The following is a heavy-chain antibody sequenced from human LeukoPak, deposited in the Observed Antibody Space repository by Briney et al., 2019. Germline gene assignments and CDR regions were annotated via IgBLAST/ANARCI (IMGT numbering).Heavy chain of an antibody. CDR2: INHSGST. CDR1: GGSISGYY. CDR3: ARGQGSSGYADY. D-gene: IGHD3-22*01. J-gene: IGHJ4*02. V-gene: IGHV4-34*01. Sequence: NASETLSLTCTVSGGSISGYYWSWIRQPPGKGLEWIGEINHSGSTNYNPSLKSRVTISVDTSKNQFSLKLSSVTAADTAVYYCARGQGSSGYADYWGQGTLVTVSS.